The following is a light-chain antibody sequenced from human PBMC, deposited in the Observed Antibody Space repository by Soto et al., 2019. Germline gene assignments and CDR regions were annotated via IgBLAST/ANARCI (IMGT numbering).Light chain of an antibody. CDR3: CSYAGSNSYV. CDR1: SSDVGSYNL. Sequence: QCVLTQPASVSGSPLQSITISCTGVSSDVGSYNLVSWYQQHAGEVPQLIIYEVTKRPSGVSNRFSGSKSGNTASLTISGLQTEDEADYYCCSYAGSNSYVFGTGTKVTVL. CDR2: EVT. J-gene: IGLJ1*01. V-gene: IGLV2-23*02.